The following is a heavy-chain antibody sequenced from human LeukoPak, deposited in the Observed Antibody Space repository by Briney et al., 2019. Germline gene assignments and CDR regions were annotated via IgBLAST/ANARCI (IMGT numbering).Heavy chain of an antibody. V-gene: IGHV1-18*01. CDR2: ISAYNGNT. J-gene: IGHJ5*02. CDR1: GYTFTSYG. Sequence: ASVKVSCTASGYTFTSYGISWVRQAPGQGLEWMGWISAYNGNTNYAQKLQGRVTMTTDTSTSTAYMELRSLRSDDTAVYYCARNRGWQQLVRDWFDPWGQGTLVTVSS. CDR3: ARNRGWQQLVRDWFDP. D-gene: IGHD6-13*01.